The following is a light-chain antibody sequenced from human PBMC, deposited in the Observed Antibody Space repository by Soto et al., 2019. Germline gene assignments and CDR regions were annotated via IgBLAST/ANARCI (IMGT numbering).Light chain of an antibody. CDR2: DVS. CDR3: SSYTSSSTLGV. Sequence: QSALTQPASVSGSPGQSITISCTGTSSDVVGYNYFSWYQQHPGKAPKLMIYDVSNRPSGVSNRFSCSKSGNTASLTISGLQAEDEADYYCSSYTSSSTLGVFGTGTKVTVL. CDR1: SSDVVGYNY. J-gene: IGLJ1*01. V-gene: IGLV2-14*01.